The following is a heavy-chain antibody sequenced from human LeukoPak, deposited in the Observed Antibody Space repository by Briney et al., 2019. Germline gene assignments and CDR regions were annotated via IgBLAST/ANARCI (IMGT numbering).Heavy chain of an antibody. V-gene: IGHV3-48*03. CDR3: ATTSFSYYGSDGEFDY. D-gene: IGHD3-10*01. J-gene: IGHJ4*02. CDR2: ISSSGSTI. Sequence: GGSLRLSCAASGFTFSSYEMNWVRQAPGKGLEWVSYISSSGSTIYYADSVKGRFTISRDNAKNSLYLQMNSLRAEDTAVYYCATTSFSYYGSDGEFDYWGQGTLVTVSS. CDR1: GFTFSSYE.